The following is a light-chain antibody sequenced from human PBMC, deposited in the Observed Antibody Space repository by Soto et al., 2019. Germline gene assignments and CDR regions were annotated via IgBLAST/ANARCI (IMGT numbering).Light chain of an antibody. J-gene: IGLJ3*02. Sequence: SYELTQPSSVSVSAGQTARITCSGDVLASKYGRWFQQKPGQAPVLVIYKDSERPSGIPERFSGSSSGTTVTLTISGAQVEDEADYYCYSAADNVGVFGGGTKVTVL. CDR3: YSAADNVGV. CDR1: VLASKY. CDR2: KDS. V-gene: IGLV3-27*01.